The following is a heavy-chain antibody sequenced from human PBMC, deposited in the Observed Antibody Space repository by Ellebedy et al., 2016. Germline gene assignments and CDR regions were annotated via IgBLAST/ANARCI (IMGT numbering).Heavy chain of an antibody. Sequence: GGSLRLXXAASGFTFSSYAMSWVRQAPGKGLEWVSTISGGGDATYFADSVKGRFTISRDNSRNILYLHMNSLRVDDTAKYYCREGHYSDVWGQGTLVTVSS. CDR3: REGHYSDV. CDR2: ISGGGDAT. J-gene: IGHJ1*01. CDR1: GFTFSSYA. D-gene: IGHD2-15*01. V-gene: IGHV3-23*01.